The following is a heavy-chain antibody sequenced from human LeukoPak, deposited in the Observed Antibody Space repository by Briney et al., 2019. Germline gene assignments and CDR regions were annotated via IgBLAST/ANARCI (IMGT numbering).Heavy chain of an antibody. J-gene: IGHJ4*02. CDR1: GGSISSGDYY. V-gene: IGHV4-30-4*01. CDR3: ARGRITMITYFDY. Sequence: SSQTLSLTCTVSGGSISSGDYYWSWIRQPPGKGLEWIGYIYYSGSTYYNPSLKSRVTISVDTSKNQFSLKLSSVTAADTAVYYCARGRITMITYFDYWGQGTLVTVSS. CDR2: IYYSGST. D-gene: IGHD3-22*01.